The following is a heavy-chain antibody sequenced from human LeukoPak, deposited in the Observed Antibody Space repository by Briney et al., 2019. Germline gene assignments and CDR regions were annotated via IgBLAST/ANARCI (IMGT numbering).Heavy chain of an antibody. CDR2: IIPIFGTA. CDR3: ATLGIVGATFYYGMDV. V-gene: IGHV1-69*06. CDR1: GGTFSSYA. Sequence: GASVKVSCKASGGTFSSYAISWVRQAPGQGLEWMGGIIPIFGTANYAQKFQGRVTMTEDTSTDTAYMELSSLRSEDTAVYYCATLGIVGATFYYGMDVWGQGTTVTVSS. D-gene: IGHD1-26*01. J-gene: IGHJ6*02.